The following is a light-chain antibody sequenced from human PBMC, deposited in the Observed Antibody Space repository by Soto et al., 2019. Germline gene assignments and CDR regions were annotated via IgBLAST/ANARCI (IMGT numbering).Light chain of an antibody. J-gene: IGKJ1*01. CDR3: LQDFNYPRT. V-gene: IGKV1-6*01. CDR1: QSVSSN. CDR2: AAS. Sequence: MTQSPATLSVSPGERATLSCRASQSVSSNLAWYQQKPGRAPNLLIYAASTLQSGVPSRFSGSGSGTDFTLTISSLQPEDSATYYCLQDFNYPRTFGQGTKVEVK.